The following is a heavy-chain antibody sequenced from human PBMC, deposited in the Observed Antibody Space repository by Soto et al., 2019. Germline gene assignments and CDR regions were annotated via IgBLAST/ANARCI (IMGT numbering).Heavy chain of an antibody. CDR2: ISSSGNLI. J-gene: IGHJ6*02. D-gene: IGHD3-22*01. CDR3: AREHSNYGMDV. Sequence: RRLSCAASGVTLSGYEMNWVRQAPGKGLEWVAYISSSGNLIHYADSVKGRFTISSDNAKNSLFLQMNSLRVEDMAVYYCAREHSNYGMDVWGQGTTVTVSS. CDR1: GVTLSGYE. V-gene: IGHV3-48*03.